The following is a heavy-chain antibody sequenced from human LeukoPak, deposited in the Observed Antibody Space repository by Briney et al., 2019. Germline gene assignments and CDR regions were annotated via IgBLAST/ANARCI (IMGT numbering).Heavy chain of an antibody. D-gene: IGHD3-22*01. CDR3: ARVGGYYGVDAFDI. Sequence: PSETLSLTCTVSGGSISSYYWSWIRQPPGKGLEWIGYIYDSGTTNYNPSLKSRVTISIDTSKNQFSLKLSSVTAADTAVYYCARVGGYYGVDAFDIWGQGTMVTVSS. CDR2: IYDSGTT. V-gene: IGHV4-59*01. J-gene: IGHJ3*02. CDR1: GGSISSYY.